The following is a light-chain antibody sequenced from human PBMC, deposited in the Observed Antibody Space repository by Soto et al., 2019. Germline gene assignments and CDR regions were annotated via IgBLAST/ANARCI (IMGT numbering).Light chain of an antibody. CDR3: HQYDMLPT. CDR1: QNINNY. Sequence: QMRISAFSVSSTVKDRVTITCQASQNINNYLNWYQQKPGRAPKLLIYDASNLEAGVPSRFRGSGSGTDFTFTISRLPPEDIATYYWHQYDMLPTSGQGTRLEIK. J-gene: IGKJ5*01. CDR2: DAS. V-gene: IGKV1-33*01.